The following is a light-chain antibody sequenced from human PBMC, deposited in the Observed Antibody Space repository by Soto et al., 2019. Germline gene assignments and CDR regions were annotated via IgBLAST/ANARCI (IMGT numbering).Light chain of an antibody. Sequence: EIVMTKSPATLSLSPGERATLSCGASQGVTTNLAWYQQKPGQAPRLLIYGASTRATGIPARFSGSGSGTEFTLTISSLQSEDFAVYYCQQYNTWPLTFGGGTKVDIK. V-gene: IGKV3-15*01. J-gene: IGKJ4*01. CDR2: GAS. CDR3: QQYNTWPLT. CDR1: QGVTTN.